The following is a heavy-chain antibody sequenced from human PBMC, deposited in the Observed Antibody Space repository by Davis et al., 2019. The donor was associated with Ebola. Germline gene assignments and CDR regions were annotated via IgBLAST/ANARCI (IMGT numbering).Heavy chain of an antibody. Sequence: PGGSLRLSCAASGFAFRSYWMHWVRQAPGKGLVWVSRINTDGSTTTYADSVKGRFTNSRENAKNTPYLQMYRLRAEDTAVYYCASQEYSYGFSNPFNLWGQGTMVTVSS. CDR1: GFAFRSYW. J-gene: IGHJ3*01. D-gene: IGHD5-18*01. CDR3: ASQEYSYGFSNPFNL. CDR2: INTDGSTT. V-gene: IGHV3-74*01.